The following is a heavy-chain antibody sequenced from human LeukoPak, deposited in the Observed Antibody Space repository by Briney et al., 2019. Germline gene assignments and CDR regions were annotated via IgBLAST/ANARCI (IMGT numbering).Heavy chain of an antibody. Sequence: GGSLRLSCAASRFSFNSYVMSWVRQAPGKGLECVSGISATGDNTYYADSVKGRFTISRDNSKNTLYLQMNSLRVEDTAVYYCAKVSGRIQIWPQPCGDGMDVWGQGTTVTVSS. V-gene: IGHV3-23*01. CDR1: RFSFNSYV. J-gene: IGHJ6*02. CDR3: AKVSGRIQIWPQPCGDGMDV. CDR2: ISATGDNT. D-gene: IGHD5-18*01.